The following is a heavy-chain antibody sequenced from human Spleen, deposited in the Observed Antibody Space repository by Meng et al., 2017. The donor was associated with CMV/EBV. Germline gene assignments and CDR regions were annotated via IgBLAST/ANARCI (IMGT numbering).Heavy chain of an antibody. J-gene: IGHJ4*02. D-gene: IGHD3-22*01. Sequence: SGGYINSGGDCWRWIRQLPGKGLEWIGNIYYSGRTYYHPSLKSRVTISVDTSKNQFALKLNSVTAADTAVYYCARLRDSLHSGFDNWGQGTLVTVSS. V-gene: IGHV4-31*02. CDR2: IYYSGRT. CDR1: GGYINSGGDC. CDR3: ARLRDSLHSGFDN.